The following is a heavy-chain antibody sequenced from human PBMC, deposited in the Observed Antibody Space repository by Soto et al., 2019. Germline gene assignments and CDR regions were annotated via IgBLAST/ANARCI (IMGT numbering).Heavy chain of an antibody. J-gene: IGHJ6*02. CDR3: ARSQDIVVVPAAIGSNYYYYYGMDV. V-gene: IGHV4-4*02. CDR2: IYHSGST. D-gene: IGHD2-2*01. Sequence: SETLSLTCAVSGGSTSSSNWWSWVRQPPGKGLEWIGEIYHSGSTNYNPSLRSRVTISVDKSKNQFSLKLSSVTAADTAVYYCARSQDIVVVPAAIGSNYYYYYGMDVWGQGTTVTVSS. CDR1: GGSTSSSNW.